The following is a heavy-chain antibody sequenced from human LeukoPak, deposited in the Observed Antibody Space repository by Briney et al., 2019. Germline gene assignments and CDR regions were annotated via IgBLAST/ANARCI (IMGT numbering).Heavy chain of an antibody. J-gene: IGHJ4*02. CDR1: GFTFSSYG. CDR3: ANFRGYSGYGGLFDY. CDR2: IRYDGSNK. Sequence: PGGSLRLSCAASGFTFSSYGMHWVRQAPGKGLEWVAFIRYDGSNKYYADSVKGRFTISRDNSKNRLYLQMNSLRAEDTAVYYCANFRGYSGYGGLFDYWGQGTLVTVSS. D-gene: IGHD5-12*01. V-gene: IGHV3-30*02.